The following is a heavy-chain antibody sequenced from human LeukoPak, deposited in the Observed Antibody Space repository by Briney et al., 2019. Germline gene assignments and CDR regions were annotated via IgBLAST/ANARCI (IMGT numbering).Heavy chain of an antibody. CDR1: GFTFNNYG. J-gene: IGHJ3*02. CDR3: AKDPTSGYGDTAFDI. CDR2: ISYDGDNK. D-gene: IGHD4-17*01. V-gene: IGHV3-30*18. Sequence: PGRSLTLSCAASGFTFNNYGIHWVRQAPGKGLEWVAVISYDGDNKYYADSVKGRFTISRDNSKNSLYLQMNSLRTEDTALYYCAKDPTSGYGDTAFDIWGQGTMVTVSS.